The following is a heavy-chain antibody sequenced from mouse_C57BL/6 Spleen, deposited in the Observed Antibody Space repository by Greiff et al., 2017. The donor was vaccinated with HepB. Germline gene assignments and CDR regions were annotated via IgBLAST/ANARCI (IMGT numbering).Heavy chain of an antibody. V-gene: IGHV5-17*01. J-gene: IGHJ4*01. D-gene: IGHD2-1*01. CDR3: ARSRSTMVDYYAMDY. CDR2: ISSGSSTI. CDR1: GFTFSDYG. Sequence: EVKLVESGGGLVKPGGSLKLSCAASGFTFSDYGMHWVRQAPEKGLEWVAYISSGSSTIYYADTVKGRFTISRDNAKNTLFLQMTSLRSEDTAMYYCARSRSTMVDYYAMDYWGQGTSVTVSS.